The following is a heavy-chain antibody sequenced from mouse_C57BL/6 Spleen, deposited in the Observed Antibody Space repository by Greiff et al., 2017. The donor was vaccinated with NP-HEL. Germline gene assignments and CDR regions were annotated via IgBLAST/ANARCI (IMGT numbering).Heavy chain of an antibody. V-gene: IGHV1-82*01. CDR2: IYPGDGDT. J-gene: IGHJ2*01. Sequence: QVQLKQSGPELVKPGASVKISCKASGYAFSSSWMNWVKQRPGKGLEWIGRIYPGDGDTNYNGKFKGKATLTADKSSSTAYMQLSSLTSEDSAVYCCAREHYYGSSSFDYWGQGTTLTVSS. D-gene: IGHD1-1*01. CDR1: GYAFSSSW. CDR3: AREHYYGSSSFDY.